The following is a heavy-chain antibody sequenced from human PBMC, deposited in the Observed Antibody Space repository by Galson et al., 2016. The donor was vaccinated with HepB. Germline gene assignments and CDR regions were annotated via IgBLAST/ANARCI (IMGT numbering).Heavy chain of an antibody. J-gene: IGHJ6*04. CDR2: INPNSGGT. V-gene: IGHV1-2*02. CDR3: ARDRYYGSGRCMDV. D-gene: IGHD3-10*01. Sequence: SVKVSCKASGYTFSGYYMHWVRQAPGQGLEWMGWINPNSGGTNYAQKFQGRVTMTRDTSFSTAYMELSRLRSDDTAVYYCARDRYYGSGRCMDVWVRGATVTVSS. CDR1: GYTFSGYY.